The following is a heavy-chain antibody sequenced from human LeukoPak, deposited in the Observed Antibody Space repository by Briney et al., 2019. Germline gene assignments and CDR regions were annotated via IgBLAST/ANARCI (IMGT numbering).Heavy chain of an antibody. Sequence: SVKVSCKASGGTFSSYAISWVRQAPGQGLEWMGRIIPILGIANYAQKFQGRVTITADKSTSTAYMELSSLRSEDTAVYYCARAPYYYDSSGGVWYFDYWGQGTLVTVSS. V-gene: IGHV1-69*04. J-gene: IGHJ4*02. CDR1: GGTFSSYA. CDR2: IIPILGIA. CDR3: ARAPYYYDSSGGVWYFDY. D-gene: IGHD3-22*01.